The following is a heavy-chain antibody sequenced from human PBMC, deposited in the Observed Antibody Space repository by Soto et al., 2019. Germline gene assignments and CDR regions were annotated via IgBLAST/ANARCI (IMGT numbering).Heavy chain of an antibody. J-gene: IGHJ3*02. D-gene: IGHD6-13*01. Sequence: QAGGSLRLSCAASGFTFSSYEMNWVRQAPGKGLEWVSYISSSGSTIYYADSVKGRFTISRDNAKNSLYLQMNSLRAEDTAVYYCARVASYSSSWFVAFDIWGQGTMVTVSS. CDR1: GFTFSSYE. CDR2: ISSSGSTI. CDR3: ARVASYSSSWFVAFDI. V-gene: IGHV3-48*03.